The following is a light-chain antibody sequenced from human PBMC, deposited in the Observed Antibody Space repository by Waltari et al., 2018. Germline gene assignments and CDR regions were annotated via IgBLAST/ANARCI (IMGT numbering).Light chain of an antibody. CDR1: QSISNY. CDR2: GAS. CDR3: QQSYSTPRYT. J-gene: IGKJ2*01. Sequence: DIQMTQSPSSLSASVGDRVTITCRASQSISNYLNWYQHKPGKAPRFLIYGASTLQSGVPSRFSGSGSGTDFTLTISSLQPEDFATYYCQQSYSTPRYTFGQGTKLEIK. V-gene: IGKV1-39*01.